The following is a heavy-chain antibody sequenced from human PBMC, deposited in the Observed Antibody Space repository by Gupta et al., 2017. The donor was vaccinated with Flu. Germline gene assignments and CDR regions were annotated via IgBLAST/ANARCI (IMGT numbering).Heavy chain of an antibody. J-gene: IGHJ4*02. CDR3: ARSPNYRFDY. CDR1: GFTFSSYW. Sequence: EVQLVEAGGGLVQTGGSLRLSCAASGFTFSSYWMHWVRQAPGKGLVWVSRINRDGSSTSYADSVKGRFTISRDNAKNTLYLQMNSLRAEDTAVYYCARSPNYRFDYWGQGTLVTVSS. CDR2: INRDGSST. D-gene: IGHD4/OR15-4a*01. V-gene: IGHV3-74*01.